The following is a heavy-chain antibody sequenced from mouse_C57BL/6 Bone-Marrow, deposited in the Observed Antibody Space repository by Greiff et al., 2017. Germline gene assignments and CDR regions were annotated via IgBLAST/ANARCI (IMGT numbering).Heavy chain of an antibody. Sequence: QVQLQQPGAELVKPGASVKLSCKASGYTFTSYWMHWVKQRPGQGLEWIGMIHPNSGSTNYNEKFKSKATLTVDKSSSTAYMQLSSLTSEDSAVYYCARSSSSVYWYFEVWGTGTTVTVSS. CDR3: ARSSSSVYWYFEV. V-gene: IGHV1-64*01. J-gene: IGHJ1*03. CDR2: IHPNSGST. CDR1: GYTFTSYW. D-gene: IGHD1-1*01.